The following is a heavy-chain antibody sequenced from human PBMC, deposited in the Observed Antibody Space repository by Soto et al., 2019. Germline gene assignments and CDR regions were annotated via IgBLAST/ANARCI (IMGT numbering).Heavy chain of an antibody. D-gene: IGHD2-15*01. CDR1: GFTFSSYG. J-gene: IGHJ4*02. CDR3: AKFHGGNADNFDY. V-gene: IGHV3-30*18. Sequence: QVQLVESGGGVVQPGRSLRLSCAASGFTFSSYGMHWVRQAPGKGLEWVAVISYDGSNKYYADSVKGRFTISRDNSKNTLYLQMNSLRGEDTAVYYCAKFHGGNADNFDYWGQGTLVTVSS. CDR2: ISYDGSNK.